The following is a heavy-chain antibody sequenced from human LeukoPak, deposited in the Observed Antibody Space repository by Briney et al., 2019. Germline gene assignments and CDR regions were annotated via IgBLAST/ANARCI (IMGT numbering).Heavy chain of an antibody. Sequence: PGGSLRLSCAASGFTFGNSWMNWVRHAPGKRLVWVSRINTDGSDTTYADSVKGRFTISRGNAKNTLYLQMNSLRAEDSAVYYCANSYSPPHYWGQGTLVTVSS. V-gene: IGHV3-74*01. CDR1: GFTFGNSW. CDR2: INTDGSDT. D-gene: IGHD3-10*01. J-gene: IGHJ4*02. CDR3: ANSYSPPHY.